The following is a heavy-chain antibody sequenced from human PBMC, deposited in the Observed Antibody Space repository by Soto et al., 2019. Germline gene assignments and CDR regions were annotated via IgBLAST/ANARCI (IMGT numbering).Heavy chain of an antibody. Sequence: EGQLLESGGGLVQPGGSLRLSCAASGFTFSNFVMSWVRRAPGKGLEWVSAIGGTSGSTYYADSVKGRFTISGDNSKNTLSLQMNSLRADDTAVYYCAKMRGDEYFDLWGRGTLVTVSS. D-gene: IGHD7-27*01. CDR2: IGGTSGST. CDR3: AKMRGDEYFDL. V-gene: IGHV3-23*01. J-gene: IGHJ2*01. CDR1: GFTFSNFV.